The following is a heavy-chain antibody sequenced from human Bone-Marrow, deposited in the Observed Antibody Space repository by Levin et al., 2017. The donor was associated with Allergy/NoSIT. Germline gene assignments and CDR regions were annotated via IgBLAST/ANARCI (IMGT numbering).Heavy chain of an antibody. CDR2: ISWNSGSI. CDR1: GFTFDDYA. D-gene: IGHD1-1*01. Sequence: LSLTCAASGFTFDDYAMHWVRQAPGKGLEWVSGISWNSGSIGYADSVKGRFTISRDNAKNSLYLQMNSLRAEDTALYYCAKDIWSGTTGTTTYYYYYGMDVWGQGTTVTVSS. J-gene: IGHJ6*02. V-gene: IGHV3-9*01. CDR3: AKDIWSGTTGTTTYYYYYGMDV.